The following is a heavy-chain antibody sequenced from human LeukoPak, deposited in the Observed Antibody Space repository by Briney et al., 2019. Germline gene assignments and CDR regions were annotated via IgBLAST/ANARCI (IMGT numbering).Heavy chain of an antibody. D-gene: IGHD4-23*01. Sequence: PSETLSLTCTVSGGSISSGGYYWSWIRQPPGKGLEWIGYIYYSGSTYYNPSLKSRVTISVDTSKNQFSLKLSSATAADTAVYCCARALYGGRYYYYYGMDVWGQGTTVTVSS. CDR3: ARALYGGRYYYYYGMDV. CDR2: IYYSGST. V-gene: IGHV4-30-4*08. J-gene: IGHJ6*02. CDR1: GGSISSGGYY.